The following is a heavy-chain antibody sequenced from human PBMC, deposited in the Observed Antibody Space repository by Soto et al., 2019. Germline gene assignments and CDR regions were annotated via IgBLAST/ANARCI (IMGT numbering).Heavy chain of an antibody. V-gene: IGHV1-2*04. CDR3: ALSGIAARPFAFDY. D-gene: IGHD6-6*01. Sequence: ASVKVSCKASGYTFTGYYMHWVRQAPGQGLEWMGWINPNSGGTNYAQKFQGWVTMTRDTSISTAYMELSRLRSDDTAVYYCALSGIAARPFAFDYWGQGPLVTVSS. CDR1: GYTFTGYY. J-gene: IGHJ4*02. CDR2: INPNSGGT.